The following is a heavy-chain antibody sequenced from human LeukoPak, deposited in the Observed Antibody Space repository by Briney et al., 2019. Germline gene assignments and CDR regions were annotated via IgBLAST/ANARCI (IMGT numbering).Heavy chain of an antibody. Sequence: SETLSLTCTVSGGSISSGDYYWSWIRQPPGQGREWFGYIYYSGSTYYSPSLQSRVTVSVDTSKYQFSLKVTSVTAADTAVYYSARQTVATRSRSTVLQVVGPPDYWGQGTLVTVSS. CDR3: ARQTVATRSRSTVLQVVGPPDY. CDR2: IYYSGST. V-gene: IGHV4-39*01. D-gene: IGHD3-22*01. J-gene: IGHJ4*02. CDR1: GGSISSGDYY.